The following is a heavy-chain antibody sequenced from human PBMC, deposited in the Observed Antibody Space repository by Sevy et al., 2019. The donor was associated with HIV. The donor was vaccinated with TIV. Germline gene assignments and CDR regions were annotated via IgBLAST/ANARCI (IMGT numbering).Heavy chain of an antibody. J-gene: IGHJ4*02. CDR2: FDPEDGEK. CDR1: GYTLTELS. D-gene: IGHD5-12*01. V-gene: IGHV1-24*01. CDR3: ETFVYSCEYSGYEAGGYFDY. Sequence: ASVKVSCKVSGYTLTELSMHWVRQAPGKGLEWMGGFDPEDGEKIYAQKFQGRVTMTEDTSTDTADMELSSLRSEDTAVYYCETFVYSCEYSGYEAGGYFDYWGQGTLVTVSS.